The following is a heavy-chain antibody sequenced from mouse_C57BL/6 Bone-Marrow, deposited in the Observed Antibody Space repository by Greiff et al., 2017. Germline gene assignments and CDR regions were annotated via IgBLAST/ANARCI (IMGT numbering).Heavy chain of an antibody. CDR2: INPYNGDT. V-gene: IGHV1-20*01. CDR3: ARGRRGAMDY. Sequence: EVKLMESGPELVKPGDSVKISCKASGYSFTGYFMNWVMQSHGKSLEWIGRINPYNGDTFYNQKFKGKATLTVDKSSSTAHMELRSLTSEDSAVYYCARGRRGAMDYWGQGTSVTVSS. CDR1: GYSFTGYF. J-gene: IGHJ4*01.